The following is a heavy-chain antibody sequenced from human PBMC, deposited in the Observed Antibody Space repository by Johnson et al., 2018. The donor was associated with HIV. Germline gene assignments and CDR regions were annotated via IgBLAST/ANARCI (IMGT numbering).Heavy chain of an antibody. D-gene: IGHD6-13*01. V-gene: IGHV3-9*01. CDR3: ARDQTYSSSWEGVFDI. CDR1: GFTFDDYA. J-gene: IGHJ3*02. CDR2: ISWNSGSI. Sequence: VQLVESGGGLVQPGRSLRLSCAASGFTFDDYAMHWVRQAPGKGLEWVSGISWNSGSIGYADSLKGRFTVSRDNSKNTLYLQMNSLTADDTAVYYCARDQTYSSSWEGVFDIWGQGTRVIVSS.